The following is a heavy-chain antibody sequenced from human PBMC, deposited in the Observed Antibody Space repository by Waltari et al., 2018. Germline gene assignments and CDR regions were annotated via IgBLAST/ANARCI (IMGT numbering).Heavy chain of an antibody. Sequence: EVQLLESGGGLVQPGGSLRLSCASSGFRFSSSSMSRVRQAPGKVLEWVSSITNSGHTYYADSVKGRFTISRDNAKNTLYLQMNSLRAEDTAVYFCAKGGWGSVCDYWGQGTLVTVFS. CDR2: ITNSGHT. J-gene: IGHJ4*02. D-gene: IGHD3-16*01. V-gene: IGHV3-23*01. CDR1: GFRFSSSS. CDR3: AKGGWGSVCDY.